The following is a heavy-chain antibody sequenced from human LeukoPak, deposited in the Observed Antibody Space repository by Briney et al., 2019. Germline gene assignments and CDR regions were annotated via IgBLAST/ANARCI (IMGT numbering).Heavy chain of an antibody. Sequence: VASVKASCKASGYTFTSYGISWVRQAPGQGLEWMGWISAYNGNTNYAQKLQGRVTMTTDTSTSTAYMELRSLRSDDTAVYYCARDIAYSSGWSYEYFQHWGQGTLVTVSS. CDR3: ARDIAYSSGWSYEYFQH. CDR1: GYTFTSYG. D-gene: IGHD6-19*01. CDR2: ISAYNGNT. J-gene: IGHJ1*01. V-gene: IGHV1-18*01.